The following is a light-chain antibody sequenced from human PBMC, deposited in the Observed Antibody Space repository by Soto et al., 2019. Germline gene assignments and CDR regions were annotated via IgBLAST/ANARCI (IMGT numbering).Light chain of an antibody. CDR2: AAS. V-gene: IGKV1-39*01. CDR3: KRSLRPPPL. Sequence: DIQMTQSPSSLSASVGDRVTITCPASQSISSYLNWYQQKPGKAPKLLIYAASSLQSGVPSRFSGIESGKIFLLPISSLQLEVFATYNGKRSLRPPPLFGGGTKVEIK. J-gene: IGKJ4*01. CDR1: QSISSY.